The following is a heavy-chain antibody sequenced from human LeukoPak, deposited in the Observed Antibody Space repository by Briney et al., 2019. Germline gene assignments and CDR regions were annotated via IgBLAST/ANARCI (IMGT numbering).Heavy chain of an antibody. D-gene: IGHD3-16*01. CDR2: ISGSGTRT. J-gene: IGHJ4*02. Sequence: GGSLRLSCAASGFTFTTYAMSWVRQAPGKGLECVSTISGSGTRTFYADSVKGRFTISRDNSKNTLYLQMNSLRAEDTAVYYCAKVRGGYFDYWGQGTLVTVSS. V-gene: IGHV3-23*01. CDR1: GFTFTTYA. CDR3: AKVRGGYFDY.